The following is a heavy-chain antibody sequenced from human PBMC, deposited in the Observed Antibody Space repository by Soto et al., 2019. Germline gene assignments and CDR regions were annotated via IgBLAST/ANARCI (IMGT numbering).Heavy chain of an antibody. CDR2: INYSGST. CDR3: AVFWNDGTQLFDP. V-gene: IGHV4-39*01. D-gene: IGHD1-1*01. J-gene: IGHJ5*02. Sequence: QLQLQGSGPGLVKPSETLSLTCDVYGGSITTSTYYWGWIRLPPGKGLECIGVINYSGSTHYSPSLKDRVTMSVDTSNNHFSLKLTSVTAADTAVYYCAVFWNDGTQLFDPWSQGTLVTVSS. CDR1: GGSITTSTYY.